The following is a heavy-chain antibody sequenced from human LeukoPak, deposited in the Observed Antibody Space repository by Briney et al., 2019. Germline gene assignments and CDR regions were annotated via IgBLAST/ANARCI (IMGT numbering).Heavy chain of an antibody. V-gene: IGHV3-7*01. CDR2: IKQDGSEK. Sequence: PGGSLRLSCAASGFTFSSYWMSWVRQAPGKGLEWVANIKQDGSEKYYEDPVKGRFTISRDNAKNSLYLQRNSLRAEDTAVYYCARYPYYDFWSGYAVGWYFDLWGRGTLVTVSS. CDR3: ARYPYYDFWSGYAVGWYFDL. CDR1: GFTFSSYW. J-gene: IGHJ2*01. D-gene: IGHD3-3*01.